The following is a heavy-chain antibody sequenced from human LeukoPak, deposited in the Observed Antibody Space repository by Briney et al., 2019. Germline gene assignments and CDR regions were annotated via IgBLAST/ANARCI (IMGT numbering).Heavy chain of an antibody. J-gene: IGHJ4*02. V-gene: IGHV3-30*02. CDR2: IRYDGSNK. CDR3: ARDNRSSYYFDY. D-gene: IGHD2/OR15-2a*01. Sequence: GGSLRLSCAASGFTFSSYGMHWVRQAPGKGLEWAAFIRYDGSNKYYADSVKGRFTISRDNSKNTLYLQMNSLRAEDTAVYYCARDNRSSYYFDYWGQGTLVTVSS. CDR1: GFTFSSYG.